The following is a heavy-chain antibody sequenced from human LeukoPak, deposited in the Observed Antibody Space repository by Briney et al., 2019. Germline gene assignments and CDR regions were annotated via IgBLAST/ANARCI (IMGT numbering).Heavy chain of an antibody. CDR3: AKENWNYGGYFVY. Sequence: GGSLRLSCAASGFTFSSYGMHWVRQAPGKGLEWVAVISYDGSNKYYADSVKGRFTISRDNSRNTLYLRMNSLRAEDTAVYYCAKENWNYGGYFVYWGQGTLVTVSS. CDR1: GFTFSSYG. J-gene: IGHJ4*02. D-gene: IGHD1-7*01. V-gene: IGHV3-30*18. CDR2: ISYDGSNK.